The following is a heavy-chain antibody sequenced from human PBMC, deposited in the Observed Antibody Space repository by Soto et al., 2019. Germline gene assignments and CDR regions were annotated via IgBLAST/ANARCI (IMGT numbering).Heavy chain of an antibody. D-gene: IGHD6-6*01. Sequence: SETLSLTCTVSGGSISSYYWSWIRQPPGKGLEWIGYIYYSGSTNYNPSLKSRVTISVDTSKNQFSLKLSSVTAADTAVYYCARDSSIAAPFDYWGQGTLVTVSS. CDR2: IYYSGST. V-gene: IGHV4-59*01. CDR1: GGSISSYY. CDR3: ARDSSIAAPFDY. J-gene: IGHJ4*02.